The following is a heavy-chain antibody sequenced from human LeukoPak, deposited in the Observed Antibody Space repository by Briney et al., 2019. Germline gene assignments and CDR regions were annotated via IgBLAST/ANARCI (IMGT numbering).Heavy chain of an antibody. Sequence: MPSETLSLTCTVSDDSINSGDYYWSWIRQPPGKGLEWIGYIYYSGSTNYNPSLKSRVTISVDTSKNQFSLKLSSVTAADTAVYYCARVIGNSGQWLVPYYYYGMDVWGQGTTVTVSS. J-gene: IGHJ6*02. CDR3: ARVIGNSGQWLVPYYYYGMDV. CDR1: DDSINSGDYY. V-gene: IGHV4-61*08. D-gene: IGHD6-19*01. CDR2: IYYSGST.